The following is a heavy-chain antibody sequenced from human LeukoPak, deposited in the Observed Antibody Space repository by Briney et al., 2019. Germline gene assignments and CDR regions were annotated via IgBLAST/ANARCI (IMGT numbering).Heavy chain of an antibody. D-gene: IGHD2-8*01. J-gene: IGHJ4*02. CDR2: ISSSSSYI. CDR1: GFTFSSYS. Sequence: GGSLRLSCAASGFTFSSYSMNWVRQAPGKGLEWVSSISSSSSYIYYADSVKGRFTISRDNAKNSLYLQMNSLRAEDTAVYHCARAGANNDYGDYWGQGTLVTVSS. CDR3: ARAGANNDYGDY. V-gene: IGHV3-21*01.